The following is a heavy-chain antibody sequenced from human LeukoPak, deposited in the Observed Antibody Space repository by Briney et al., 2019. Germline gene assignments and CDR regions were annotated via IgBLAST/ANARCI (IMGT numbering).Heavy chain of an antibody. D-gene: IGHD3-22*01. V-gene: IGHV1-2*02. CDR2: INPNSGGT. J-gene: IGHJ3*02. CDR3: ARDPPRKLLYYYDSSGYYDAFDI. CDR1: GYTFTAYY. Sequence: GASVKVSCKASGYTFTAYYVHWVRQAPGQGLEWMGWINPNSGGTNYAQKFQGRVTMTRDTSISTAYMELSRLRSDDTAVYYCARDPPRKLLYYYDSSGYYDAFDIWGQGTMVTVSS.